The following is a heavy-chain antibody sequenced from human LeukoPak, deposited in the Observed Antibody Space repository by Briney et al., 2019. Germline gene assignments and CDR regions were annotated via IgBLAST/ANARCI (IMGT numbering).Heavy chain of an antibody. Sequence: PSETLSLTCTVSGGSISSSSYYWGWIRQPPGKGLEWIGSIYYSGSTYYNPSLKSRVTISVDTSKNQFSLKLSSVTAADTAVYYCARLGARRRWELNFDYWGQGTLVTVSS. D-gene: IGHD1-26*01. J-gene: IGHJ4*02. V-gene: IGHV4-39*01. CDR1: GGSISSSSYY. CDR2: IYYSGST. CDR3: ARLGARRRWELNFDY.